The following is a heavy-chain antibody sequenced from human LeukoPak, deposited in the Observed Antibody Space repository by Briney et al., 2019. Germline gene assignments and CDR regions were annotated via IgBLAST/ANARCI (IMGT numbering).Heavy chain of an antibody. CDR1: GFTFSSYS. CDR3: ARDHHRRLYDSQARDTFDI. D-gene: IGHD3-22*01. CDR2: ISSSSSTM. V-gene: IGHV3-48*01. J-gene: IGHJ3*02. Sequence: GGSLRLSCAASGFTFSSYSMNWVRQAPGKGLEWVSYISSSSSTMYYADSVKGRFSISRDNAKKSLYLQMNSLRAEDTAVYYCARDHHRRLYDSQARDTFDIWGQGTMVTVSS.